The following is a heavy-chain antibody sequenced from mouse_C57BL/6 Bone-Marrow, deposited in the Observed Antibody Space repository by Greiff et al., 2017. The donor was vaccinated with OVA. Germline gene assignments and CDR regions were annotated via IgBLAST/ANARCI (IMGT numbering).Heavy chain of an antibody. Sequence: QVQLQQPGAELVMPGASVKLSCKASGYTFTSYWMHWVKQRPGPGLEWIGEIDPSDSYTNYNQKFKGKSTLTVDKSSSTAYMQLSSLTSEDSAVYYCAREGGNWDGFAYWGQGTLVTVSA. V-gene: IGHV1-69*01. J-gene: IGHJ3*01. CDR3: AREGGNWDGFAY. CDR1: GYTFTSYW. CDR2: IDPSDSYT. D-gene: IGHD4-1*02.